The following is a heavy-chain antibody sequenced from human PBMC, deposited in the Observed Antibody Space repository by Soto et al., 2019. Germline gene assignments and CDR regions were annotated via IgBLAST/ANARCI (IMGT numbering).Heavy chain of an antibody. D-gene: IGHD1-26*01. V-gene: IGHV2-5*01. J-gene: IGHJ3*02. CDR1: VFSLSTRAVG. CDR3: AHRHELGSFDI. CDR2: IYWNDDK. Sequence: SGPTLVNPTQTLTLICTFSVFSLSTRAVGVGWIRQPPGKALEWLALIYWNDDKRYSPSLKNRLTITKDTSKNHVVLTMTNMDPVDTATYYCAHRHELGSFDIWGQGTKVTVSS.